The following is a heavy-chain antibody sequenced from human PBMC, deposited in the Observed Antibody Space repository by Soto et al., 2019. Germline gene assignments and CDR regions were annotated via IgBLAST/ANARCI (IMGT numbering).Heavy chain of an antibody. CDR1: GFTFSSYA. Sequence: QVQLVESGGGVVQPGRSLRLSCAASGFTFSSYAMHWVRQAPGKGLEWVAVISYDGSNKYYADSVKGRFTISRDNSKNTLYLQMNSLRAVDTAVYYCARDRIITMVRGVLYGMDVWGQGTTVTVSS. V-gene: IGHV3-30-3*01. CDR2: ISYDGSNK. J-gene: IGHJ6*02. D-gene: IGHD3-10*01. CDR3: ARDRIITMVRGVLYGMDV.